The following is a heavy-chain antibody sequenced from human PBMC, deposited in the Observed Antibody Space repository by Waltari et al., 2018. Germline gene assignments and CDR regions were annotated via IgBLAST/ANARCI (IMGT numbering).Heavy chain of an antibody. J-gene: IGHJ5*02. D-gene: IGHD4-17*01. CDR2: IDHSGVT. CDR1: GGSFSGYS. CDR3: ALSRYGLASPKFDP. V-gene: IGHV4-34*02. Sequence: QVQVQQWGAGLVKPSETLSLTCAVYGGSFSGYSWSCLRQPPGQALEWIGEIDHSGVTNYNPSLTSRATISVDTSRNQLSLKLTSVTAADTAIYYCALSRYGLASPKFDPWGQGTLVTVSS.